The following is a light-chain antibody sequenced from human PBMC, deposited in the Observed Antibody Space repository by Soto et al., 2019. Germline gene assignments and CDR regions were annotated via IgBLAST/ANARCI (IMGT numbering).Light chain of an antibody. V-gene: IGKV1-5*03. CDR3: QHYKDYWT. J-gene: IGKJ1*01. Sequence: DVQMTQSPTTLSASVGDRVTITCPASQNINGWLSWYQRKPGKAPQRLIHKTSNLESGVPLRFRRSGCGTELAISISIMQPDYCATYSSQHYKDYWTSDQGTPVEIK. CDR1: QNINGW. CDR2: KTS.